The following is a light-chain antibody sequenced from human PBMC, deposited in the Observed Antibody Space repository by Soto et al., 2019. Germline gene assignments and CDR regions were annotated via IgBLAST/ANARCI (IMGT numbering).Light chain of an antibody. J-gene: IGLJ2*01. CDR2: DVN. CDR3: TSWTTSTTMI. V-gene: IGLV2-14*03. CDR1: RNDIGAYNF. Sequence: QSVLTQPASVSGSPGQSITISCTGTRNDIGAYNFVSWYQQHPGEVPKLMLYDVNVRPSGVSNRFSGSKSGNTASLTISGLQAEDEADYYCTSWTTSTTMIFGGGTKVTVL.